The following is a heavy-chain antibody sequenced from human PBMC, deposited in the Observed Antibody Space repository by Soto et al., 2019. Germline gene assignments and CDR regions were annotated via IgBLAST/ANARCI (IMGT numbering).Heavy chain of an antibody. D-gene: IGHD6-6*01. Sequence: GASVKVSCKASGYTFTSYGISWVRQAPGQGLEWMGWISAYNGNTNYAQKLQGRVTMTTDTSTSTAYMELRSLRSDDTAVYYCARVSRAARWGVDAFDIWGQGTMVTVSS. V-gene: IGHV1-18*01. CDR2: ISAYNGNT. CDR3: ARVSRAARWGVDAFDI. J-gene: IGHJ3*02. CDR1: GYTFTSYG.